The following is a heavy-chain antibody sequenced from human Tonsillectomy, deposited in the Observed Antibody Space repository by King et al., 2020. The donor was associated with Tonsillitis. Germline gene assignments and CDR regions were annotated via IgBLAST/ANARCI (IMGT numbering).Heavy chain of an antibody. CDR3: ARLHYYDSSGYLYYFDY. D-gene: IGHD3-22*01. CDR1: GGSISSSSYY. Sequence: MQLQESGPGLVKPSETLSLTCTVSGGSISSSSYYWGWIRQPPGKGLEWIGYMFHSGSTYYNPSFRSRVTISVDTSKNQFSLKLSSVTAADTAVYYCARLHYYDSSGYLYYFDYWGQGTLVTVFS. V-gene: IGHV4-39*01. CDR2: MFHSGST. J-gene: IGHJ4*02.